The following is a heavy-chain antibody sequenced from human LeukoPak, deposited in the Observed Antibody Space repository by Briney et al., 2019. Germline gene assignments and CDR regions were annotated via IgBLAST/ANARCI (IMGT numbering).Heavy chain of an antibody. V-gene: IGHV1-2*02. D-gene: IGHD6-19*01. CDR3: ATIAVTVLGDY. CDR1: GYTFTDYY. J-gene: IGHJ4*01. Sequence: ASVKVSCKASGYTFTDYYIHWVRQAPGQELEWMGWINPKSGGTNYAQKFQGRVTMTRDTSISTAYMELSGLRSDDTAVYYCATIAVTVLGDYWGQGTLVTVSS. CDR2: INPKSGGT.